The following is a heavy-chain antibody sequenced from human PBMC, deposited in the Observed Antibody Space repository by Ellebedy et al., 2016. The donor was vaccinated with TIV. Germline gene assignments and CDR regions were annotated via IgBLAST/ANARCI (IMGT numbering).Heavy chain of an antibody. Sequence: PGGSLRLSCVVSGFTFSSFAMSWVRQARGKGLEWVSGISKVDGHTYYADSVKGRFTISRDNSKNTLYLQMNSLGVDDTAIFYCARDLYVDRGDCLDYWGQGTLVTVSS. CDR2: ISKVDGHT. CDR3: ARDLYVDRGDCLDY. V-gene: IGHV3-23*01. J-gene: IGHJ4*02. CDR1: GFTFSSFA. D-gene: IGHD2-21*02.